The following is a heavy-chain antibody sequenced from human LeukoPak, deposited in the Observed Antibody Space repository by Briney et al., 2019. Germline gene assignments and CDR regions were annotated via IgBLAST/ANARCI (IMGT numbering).Heavy chain of an antibody. J-gene: IGHJ4*02. CDR2: ISAYNGNT. V-gene: IGHV1-18*01. CDR1: GYTFTSYG. D-gene: IGHD3-22*01. CDR3: ARVLAYYYDSSGYYPYFDY. Sequence: ASVKVSCKASGYTFTSYGISWVRQAPGQGLKWMGWISAYNGNTNYAQKLQGRVTMTTDTSTSTAYMELRSLRSDDTAVYYCARVLAYYYDSSGYYPYFDYWGQGTLVTVSS.